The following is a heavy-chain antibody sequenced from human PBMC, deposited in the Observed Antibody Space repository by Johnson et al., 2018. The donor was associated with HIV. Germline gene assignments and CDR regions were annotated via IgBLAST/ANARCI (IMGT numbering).Heavy chain of an antibody. V-gene: IGHV3-30-3*02. CDR3: AKCIWGSSLIEAVDV. J-gene: IGHJ3*01. Sequence: QVQLVESGGGSVQPRGSLRLSCAASGFTFSSYAMHWVRQAPGKGLELVAVISYDGSNKYYADSMKGRFTISRDNSKNTLYLQMNSLRAEDTAVYYCAKCIWGSSLIEAVDVWGQGTMV. D-gene: IGHD6-13*01. CDR1: GFTFSSYA. CDR2: ISYDGSNK.